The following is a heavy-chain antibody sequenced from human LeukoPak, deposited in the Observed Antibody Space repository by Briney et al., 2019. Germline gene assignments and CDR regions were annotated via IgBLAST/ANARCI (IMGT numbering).Heavy chain of an antibody. CDR1: GFTFSSYA. CDR2: ISGSGGST. J-gene: IGHJ4*02. V-gene: IGHV3-23*01. D-gene: IGHD3-10*01. Sequence: PGGSLRLSCAASGFTFSSYAMSWVRQAPGKGLEWVSAISGSGGSTYYADSVKGRFTISRDNAKNSLYLQMNSLRAEDTAVYYCARWFSSDSRFDYWGQGTLVTVSS. CDR3: ARWFSSDSRFDY.